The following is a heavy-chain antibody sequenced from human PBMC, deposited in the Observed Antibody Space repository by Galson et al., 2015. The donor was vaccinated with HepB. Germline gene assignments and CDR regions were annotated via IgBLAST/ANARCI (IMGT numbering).Heavy chain of an antibody. CDR2: IDPSDSYT. Sequence: QSGAEVKKPGESLRISCKGSGYSFTSYWISWVRQMPGKGLEWMGRIDPSDSYTNYSPSFQGHVTIPADKSISTAYLQWSSLKASDTAMYYCARHLYCSGGSCYYYYYGMDVWGQGTTVTVSS. CDR1: GYSFTSYW. V-gene: IGHV5-10-1*01. J-gene: IGHJ6*02. D-gene: IGHD2-15*01. CDR3: ARHLYCSGGSCYYYYYGMDV.